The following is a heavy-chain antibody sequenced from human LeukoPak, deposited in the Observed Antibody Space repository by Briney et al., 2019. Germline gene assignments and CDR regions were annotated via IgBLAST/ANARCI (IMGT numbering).Heavy chain of an antibody. CDR3: ASSPAYTSSWEAIDN. Sequence: GGSLRLSCAASGFTFSNYDMHWVRQAAGKGLEWVSAIGTAGDTYYSASVRGRFTISREDARNSLFLQMSGLSAGDTAVYYCASSPAYTSSWEAIDNWGQGTLVTVSS. J-gene: IGHJ4*02. V-gene: IGHV3-13*01. D-gene: IGHD6-13*01. CDR1: GFTFSNYD. CDR2: IGTAGDT.